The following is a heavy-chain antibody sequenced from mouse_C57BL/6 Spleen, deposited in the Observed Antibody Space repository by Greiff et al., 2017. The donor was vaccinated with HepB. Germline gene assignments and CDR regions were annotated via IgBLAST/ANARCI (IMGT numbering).Heavy chain of an antibody. V-gene: IGHV1-15*01. CDR3: TSGYDYDVAWFAY. CDR2: IDPETGGT. CDR1: GYTFTDYE. Sequence: QVQLQQSGAELVRPGASVTLSCKASGYTFTDYEMHWVKQTPVHGLEWIGAIDPETGGTAYNQKFKGKAILTADKSSSTAYMELRSLTSEDSAVYYCTSGYDYDVAWFAYWGQGTLVTVSA. D-gene: IGHD2-4*01. J-gene: IGHJ3*01.